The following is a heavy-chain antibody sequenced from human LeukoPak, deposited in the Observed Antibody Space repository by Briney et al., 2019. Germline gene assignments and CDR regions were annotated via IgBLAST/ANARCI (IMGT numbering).Heavy chain of an antibody. CDR3: ARDVPVSYYDSSGYLGY. CDR1: GYTFTSYY. J-gene: IGHJ4*02. CDR2: INPSGGST. V-gene: IGHV1-46*01. D-gene: IGHD3-22*01. Sequence: GASVKVPCKASGYTFTSYYMHWVRQAPGQGLEWMGIINPSGGSTSYAQKFQGRVTMTRDMSTSTVYMELSSLRSEDTAVYYCARDVPVSYYDSSGYLGYWGQGTLATVSS.